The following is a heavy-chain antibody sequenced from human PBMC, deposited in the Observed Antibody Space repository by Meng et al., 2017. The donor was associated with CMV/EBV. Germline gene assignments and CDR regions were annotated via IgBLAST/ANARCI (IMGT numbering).Heavy chain of an antibody. D-gene: IGHD1-26*01. Sequence: ASVKVSCKASGYTFSNYYIHLIRQAPGQGLEWMGIINPNGASTTYAQKFQGRVTMTSDTSTSTAYMELSSLRSEDTAVYYCASGLKVGATKRALYYFDYWGQGTLVTVSS. J-gene: IGHJ4*02. V-gene: IGHV1-46*01. CDR1: GYTFSNYY. CDR3: ASGLKVGATKRALYYFDY. CDR2: INPNGAST.